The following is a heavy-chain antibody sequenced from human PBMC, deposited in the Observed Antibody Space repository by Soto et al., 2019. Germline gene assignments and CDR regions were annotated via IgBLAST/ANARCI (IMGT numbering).Heavy chain of an antibody. CDR1: GGSISSSSYY. D-gene: IGHD5-12*01. CDR2: IRGSGGST. Sequence: PSETLSLTCTVSGGSISSSSYYWGWVRQAPGKGLEWVSGIRGSGGSTYYADSVKGRFTISRDNSKNTLYLQMNSLRAEDTAVYYCAKGGGYDPFLFEDWGQGTLVTVSS. CDR3: AKGGGYDPFLFED. V-gene: IGHV3-23*01. J-gene: IGHJ4*02.